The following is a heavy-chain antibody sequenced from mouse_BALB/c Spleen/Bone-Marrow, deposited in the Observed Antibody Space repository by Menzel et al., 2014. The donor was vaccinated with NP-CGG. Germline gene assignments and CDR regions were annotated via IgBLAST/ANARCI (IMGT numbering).Heavy chain of an antibody. CDR1: GDSITSGY. CDR3: ARILLRSYAMDY. Sequence: EVQRVESGPSLVKPSQTLSLTCSVTGDSITSGYWNWIRKFPGNKLEYMGYISYSGSTYYNPSLKSRISITRDTSKNQYYLQLNSVTTVDTATYYCARILLRSYAMDYWGQGTSATVSS. D-gene: IGHD1-1*01. CDR2: ISYSGST. V-gene: IGHV3-8*02. J-gene: IGHJ4*01.